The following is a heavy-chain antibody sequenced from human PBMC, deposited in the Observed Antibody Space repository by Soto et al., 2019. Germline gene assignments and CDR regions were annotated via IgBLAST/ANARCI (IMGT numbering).Heavy chain of an antibody. D-gene: IGHD3-3*02. CDR1: GFTFSGNT. CDR3: VKDEGIEAMDV. Sequence: EVQLVESGGGLVKPGGSLRLSCVTSGFTFSGNTMNWVRQAPGTGLEWVASITSSGSYVYYADSVKGRFSASRDNDKNSLSLQMDSLRSDDTAIYFCVKDEGIEAMDVWGQGTTVTVSS. J-gene: IGHJ6*02. CDR2: ITSSGSYV. V-gene: IGHV3-21*01.